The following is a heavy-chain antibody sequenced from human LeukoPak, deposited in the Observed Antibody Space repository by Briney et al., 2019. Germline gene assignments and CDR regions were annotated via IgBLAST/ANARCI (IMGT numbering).Heavy chain of an antibody. CDR2: INPSGGST. CDR1: GYTFTSYY. J-gene: IGHJ4*02. V-gene: IGHV1-46*01. D-gene: IGHD6-19*01. CDR3: AREDTAVAGVDY. Sequence: GASVKVSCKASGYTFTSYYMHWVRQAPGQGLEWMGIINPSGGSTGYAQKFQGRVTMTRDTSTSTVYMELSSLRSEDTAVYYCAREDTAVAGVDYWGQGTLVTVSS.